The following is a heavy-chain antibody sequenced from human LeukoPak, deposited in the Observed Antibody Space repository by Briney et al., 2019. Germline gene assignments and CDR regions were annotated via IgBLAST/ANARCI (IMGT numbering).Heavy chain of an antibody. V-gene: IGHV1-2*02. J-gene: IGHJ4*02. D-gene: IGHD1-26*01. CDR1: GYTFTGYY. Sequence: ASVKVSCKASGYTFTGYYMHWVRQAPGQGLEWMGWINPNSGGTNYAQKFQGRVTMTRDTSISTAYMELSRLRSDDTAVYYCARGSSVVQSGAFDYWGQGTLVTVSS. CDR2: INPNSGGT. CDR3: ARGSSVVQSGAFDY.